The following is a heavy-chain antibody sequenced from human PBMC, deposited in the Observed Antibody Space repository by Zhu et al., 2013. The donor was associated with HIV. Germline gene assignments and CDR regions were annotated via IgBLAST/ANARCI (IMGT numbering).Heavy chain of an antibody. J-gene: IGHJ4*02. CDR1: GYRFTAYY. D-gene: IGHD2-21*01. Sequence: QVQLLQSGAEVKRPGASVTVSCRPSGYRFTAYYIHWVRQTPGQGLEWMGWINPKSGGTKYAQKFQGRVTMTRDTSIRTVYMEVSRLKSDDTAVYYCARADRVVIDYWGQGTLVTVSS. V-gene: IGHV1-2*02. CDR3: ARADRVVIDY. CDR2: INPKSGGT.